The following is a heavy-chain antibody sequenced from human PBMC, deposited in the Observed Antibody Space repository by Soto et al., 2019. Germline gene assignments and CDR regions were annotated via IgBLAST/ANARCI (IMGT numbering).Heavy chain of an antibody. Sequence: EVQLVESGGGLVKPGGSLRLSCAASGFTFSSYSMNWVRQAPGKGLEWVSSISSSSSYIYYADSVKGRFTIARDNAKNSLYLEMNSLRAEDTAVYYCARDKGSGSYYSFDYWGQGTLVTVSS. J-gene: IGHJ4*02. D-gene: IGHD3-10*01. CDR3: ARDKGSGSYYSFDY. CDR2: ISSSSSYI. CDR1: GFTFSSYS. V-gene: IGHV3-21*01.